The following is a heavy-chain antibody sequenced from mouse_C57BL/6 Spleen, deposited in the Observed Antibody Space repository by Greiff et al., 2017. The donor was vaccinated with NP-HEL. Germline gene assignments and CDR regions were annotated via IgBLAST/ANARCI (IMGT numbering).Heavy chain of an antibody. D-gene: IGHD1-1*01. CDR2: INPNNGGT. J-gene: IGHJ1*03. CDR1: GYTFTDYN. V-gene: IGHV1-22*01. Sequence: VHVKQSGPELVKPGASVKMSCKASGYTFTDYNMHWVKQSHGKSLEWIGYINPNNGGTSYNQKFKGKATLTVNKSSSTAYMELRSLTSEDSAVYYCARRYYGSSYEWYFDVWGTGTTVTVSS. CDR3: ARRYYGSSYEWYFDV.